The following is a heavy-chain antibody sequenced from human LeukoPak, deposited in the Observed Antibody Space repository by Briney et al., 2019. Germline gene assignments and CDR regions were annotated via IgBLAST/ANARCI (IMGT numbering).Heavy chain of an antibody. CDR1: GYSISSGYY. CDR3: ARTTSNGYYYYMDV. Sequence: SETLSLTCAVSGYSISSGYYWGWIPQPPGKGLEWIGSIYHSGSTYYSPSLKSRVTISVDTSKNPFSLKLSSVTAADTAIYYCARTTSNGYYYYMDVWGKGTTVTVSS. D-gene: IGHD2-8*01. V-gene: IGHV4-38-2*01. CDR2: IYHSGST. J-gene: IGHJ6*03.